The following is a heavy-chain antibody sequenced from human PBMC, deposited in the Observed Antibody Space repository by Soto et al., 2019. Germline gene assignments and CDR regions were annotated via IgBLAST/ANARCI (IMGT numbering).Heavy chain of an antibody. V-gene: IGHV4-30-4*01. Sequence: PSETLSLTCTVSGGSISRGDYYWSWIRQPPGKGLEWIGYIYYSGSTYYNPSLKSRVTISVDTSKNQFSLKLSSVTAADTAVYYCARGLIVVVGFDPWGQGTLVTVSS. D-gene: IGHD2-2*01. CDR2: IYYSGST. J-gene: IGHJ5*02. CDR3: ARGLIVVVGFDP. CDR1: GGSISRGDYY.